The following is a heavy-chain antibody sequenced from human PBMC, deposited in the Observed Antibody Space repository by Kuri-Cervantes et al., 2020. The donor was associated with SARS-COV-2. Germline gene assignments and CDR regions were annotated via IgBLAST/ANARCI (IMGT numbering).Heavy chain of an antibody. CDR2: IYYSGST. CDR3: ASTVWGLGDYYYYYMDV. D-gene: IGHD3-16*01. V-gene: IGHV4-59*12. CDR1: GGSISSYY. J-gene: IGHJ6*03. Sequence: ESLKISCTVSGGSISSYYWSWIRQPPGKGLEWIGYIYYSGSTNYNPSLKSRVTISIDRSKNQFSLNLSSVTAADTAAYYCASTVWGLGDYYYYYMDVWGKGTTVTVSS.